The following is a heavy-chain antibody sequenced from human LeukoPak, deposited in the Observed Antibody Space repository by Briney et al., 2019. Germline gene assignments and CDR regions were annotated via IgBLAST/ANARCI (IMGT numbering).Heavy chain of an antibody. J-gene: IGHJ5*02. CDR3: AKVRDGYSYGPNWFDP. V-gene: IGHV3-23*01. Sequence: GGSLRLSCAASGFTFSSYAMRGVRQAPGKGLEWVSAISGSCCSTYYADSVKGRFTISRDNSKNTLYLQMNSLRAEDTAVYYCAKVRDGYSYGPNWFDPWGQGTLVTVSS. CDR1: GFTFSSYA. CDR2: ISGSCCST. D-gene: IGHD5-18*01.